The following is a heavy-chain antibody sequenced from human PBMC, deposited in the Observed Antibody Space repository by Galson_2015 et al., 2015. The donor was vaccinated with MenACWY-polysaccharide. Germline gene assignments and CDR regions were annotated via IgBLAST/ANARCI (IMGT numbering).Heavy chain of an antibody. Sequence: SVKVSCKASGYTLTGYYIHWVRQAPGQGLEWMGRINPNRSNTKYAEKFKGRVTMTRDTSMSTAYMELNRLRSDDTAMYYCARECDIFTGEGCWFAPWGQGTLVTVSS. CDR1: GYTLTGYY. CDR3: ARECDIFTGEGCWFAP. CDR2: INPNRSNT. V-gene: IGHV1-2*06. D-gene: IGHD3-9*01. J-gene: IGHJ5*02.